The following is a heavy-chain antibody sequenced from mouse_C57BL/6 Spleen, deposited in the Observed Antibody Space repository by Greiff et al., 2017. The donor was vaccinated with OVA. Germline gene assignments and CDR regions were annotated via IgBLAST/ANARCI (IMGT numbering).Heavy chain of an antibody. CDR1: GYTFTNYW. D-gene: IGHD2-3*01. Sequence: VQLKQSGAELVRPGTSVKMSCKASGYTFTNYWIGWAKQRPGHGLEWIGDIYTGGGYTTYNEKFKGKATLTADKSSSTAYMQFSSLTSEDSAIYYCARSASYDGYPYYFDYWGQGTTLTVSS. V-gene: IGHV1-63*01. CDR2: IYTGGGYT. J-gene: IGHJ2*01. CDR3: ARSASYDGYPYYFDY.